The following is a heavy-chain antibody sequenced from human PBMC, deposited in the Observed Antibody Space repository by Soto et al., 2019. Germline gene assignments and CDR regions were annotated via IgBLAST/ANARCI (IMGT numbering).Heavy chain of an antibody. D-gene: IGHD3-3*01. J-gene: IGHJ4*02. CDR1: GFTFSSYS. CDR3: ARDRITIFGVVIAYFDY. CDR2: ISSSSSTI. V-gene: IGHV3-48*01. Sequence: GGSLRLSCAASGFTFSSYSMNWVRQAPGKGLEWVSYISSSSSTIYYADSVKGRFTISRDNARNSLYLQMNSLRAEDTAVYYCARDRITIFGVVIAYFDYWGQGTLVTVSS.